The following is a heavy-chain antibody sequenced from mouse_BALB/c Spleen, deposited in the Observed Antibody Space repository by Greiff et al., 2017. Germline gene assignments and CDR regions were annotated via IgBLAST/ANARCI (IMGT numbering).Heavy chain of an antibody. V-gene: IGHV3-2*02. J-gene: IGHJ1*01. CDR2: ISYSGST. CDR3: ARSARGYWYFDV. Sequence: VQLQQSGPGLVKPSQSLSLTCTVTGYSITSDYAWNWIRQFPGNKLEWMGYISYSGSTSYNPSLKSRISITRDTSKNQFFLQLNSVTTEDTATYYCARSARGYWYFDVWGAGTTVTVSS. CDR1: GYSITSDYA.